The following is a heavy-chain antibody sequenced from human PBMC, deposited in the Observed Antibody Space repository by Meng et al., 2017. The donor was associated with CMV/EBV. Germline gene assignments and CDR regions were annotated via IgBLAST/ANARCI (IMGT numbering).Heavy chain of an antibody. D-gene: IGHD2-2*01. J-gene: IGHJ4*02. CDR3: ARVGRTSCYDY. CDR1: CGSTGSGDYY. V-gene: IGHV4-30-4*08. CDR2: FYYSGST. Sequence: VRLTQWGYGRLQPSQTPALHCTGCCGSTGSGDYYWSWIRKPPGKGLEWIGYFYYSGSTYYNPSLKSRVTISVDTSKNQFSLKLSSVTAADTAVYYCARVGRTSCYDYWGQGTLVTVSS.